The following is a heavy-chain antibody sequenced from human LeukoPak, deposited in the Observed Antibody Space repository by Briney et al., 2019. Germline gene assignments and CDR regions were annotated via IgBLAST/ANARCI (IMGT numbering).Heavy chain of an antibody. Sequence: GGSLRLSCAASGFTFSSYSMNWVRQAPGKGLEWVSYISSSSSTIYYADSVKGRFTISRDNAKNSLYLQMNSLRAEDTAVYYCARVSSDSSGYRRTFDYWGQGTLVTVSS. J-gene: IGHJ4*02. CDR2: ISSSSSTI. CDR1: GFTFSSYS. D-gene: IGHD3-22*01. V-gene: IGHV3-48*01. CDR3: ARVSSDSSGYRRTFDY.